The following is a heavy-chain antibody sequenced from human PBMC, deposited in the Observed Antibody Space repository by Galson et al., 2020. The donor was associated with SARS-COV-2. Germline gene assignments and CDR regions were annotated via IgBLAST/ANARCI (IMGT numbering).Heavy chain of an antibody. CDR2: ISYDGSNK. CDR1: GFTFSSYG. Sequence: GGSLRLSCAASGFTFSSYGMHWVRQAPGKGLEWVAVISYDGSNKYYADSVKGRFTISRDNSKNTLYLQMNSLRAEDTAVYYCAKDPTSGRTNRGGMDVWGQGTTVTVSS. D-gene: IGHD3-10*01. CDR3: AKDPTSGRTNRGGMDV. J-gene: IGHJ6*02. V-gene: IGHV3-30*18.